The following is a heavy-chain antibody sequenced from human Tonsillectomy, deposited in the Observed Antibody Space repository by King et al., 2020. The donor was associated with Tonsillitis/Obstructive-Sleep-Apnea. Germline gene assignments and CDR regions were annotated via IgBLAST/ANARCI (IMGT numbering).Heavy chain of an antibody. V-gene: IGHV5-51*01. D-gene: IGHD2-8*01. CDR3: ARRAVYDPYYDY. CDR1: GYNFTTYW. J-gene: IGHJ4*02. CDR2: IYPGDSDT. Sequence: QLVQSGAEVKTPGESLKISCKGSGYNFTTYWIDWVRQMPGKGLEWMGIIYPGDSDTRYSPSFQGQVTISADKSISTAYLQWSGLKASDTAIYYCARRAVYDPYYDYWGQGILVTVSS.